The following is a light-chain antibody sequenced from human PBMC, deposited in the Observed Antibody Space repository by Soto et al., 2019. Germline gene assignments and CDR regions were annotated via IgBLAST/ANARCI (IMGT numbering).Light chain of an antibody. CDR1: QSVSSN. CDR2: GAS. Sequence: EIVMTQSPATLSVSPGERATLSCRASQSVSSNLAWYQQKPGQAPRLLIYGASTRATGIPARFSGSGSETEFTLTITSLQSEDFAVYYCQHYNNWPAWTFGQGTKVDIK. V-gene: IGKV3-15*01. CDR3: QHYNNWPAWT. J-gene: IGKJ1*01.